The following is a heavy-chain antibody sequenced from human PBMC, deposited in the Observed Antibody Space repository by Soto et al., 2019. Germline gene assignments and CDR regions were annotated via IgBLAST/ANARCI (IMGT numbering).Heavy chain of an antibody. CDR2: ISYDGSNK. Sequence: GGSLRLSCAASGFTFSSYAMHWVRQAPGKGLEWVAVISYDGSNKYYADSVKGRFTISRDNSKNTLYLQMNSLRAEDTAVYYCARDSVRYCTNGVCYEATGFDYWGQGTLVTVSS. V-gene: IGHV3-30-3*01. J-gene: IGHJ4*02. CDR1: GFTFSSYA. CDR3: ARDSVRYCTNGVCYEATGFDY. D-gene: IGHD2-8*01.